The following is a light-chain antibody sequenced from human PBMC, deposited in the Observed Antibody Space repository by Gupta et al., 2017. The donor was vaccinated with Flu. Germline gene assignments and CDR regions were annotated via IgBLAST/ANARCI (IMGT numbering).Light chain of an antibody. Sequence: DIQMTQSPSTLSASVGDRVTITCRASQSIDIWLAWYQQKPGKVPKLLIYKASTLEIGVPSRFSGSGSGTEFTLTINSLQPDDSATYYCQRYDSLRTSGQGTRVEVK. V-gene: IGKV1-5*03. CDR1: QSIDIW. CDR3: QRYDSLRT. CDR2: KAS. J-gene: IGKJ1*01.